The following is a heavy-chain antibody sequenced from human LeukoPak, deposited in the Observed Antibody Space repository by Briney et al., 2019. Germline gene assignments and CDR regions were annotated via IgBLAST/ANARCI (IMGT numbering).Heavy chain of an antibody. D-gene: IGHD3-9*01. V-gene: IGHV4-34*01. CDR2: INHSGST. CDR1: GGSFSGYY. Sequence: SETLSLTCAVYGGSFSGYYWSWIRQPPGKGLEWIGEINHSGSTNYNPSLKSRVTITVDTSKNQFSLKLSSVTAADTAVYYCARGAVLRYFDWLTMSDYFDYWGQGTLVTVSS. J-gene: IGHJ4*02. CDR3: ARGAVLRYFDWLTMSDYFDY.